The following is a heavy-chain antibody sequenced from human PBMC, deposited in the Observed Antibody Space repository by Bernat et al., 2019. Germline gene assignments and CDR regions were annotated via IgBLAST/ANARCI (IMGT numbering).Heavy chain of an antibody. CDR2: ITSTGGSK. CDR3: AKGISSIRTRTSFDF. CDR1: GFTFSNYA. V-gene: IGHV3-23*01. Sequence: EVHLLESGGGLVAPGGSLRLSCAASGFTFSNYAMYWVRQAPGKGLEWVSAITSTGGSKYYADSVKGRFTISRDNSNNTLYLQMHSLRAEDTAVYYYAKGISSIRTRTSFDFWGQGTLVTVSS. D-gene: IGHD2-15*01. J-gene: IGHJ4*02.